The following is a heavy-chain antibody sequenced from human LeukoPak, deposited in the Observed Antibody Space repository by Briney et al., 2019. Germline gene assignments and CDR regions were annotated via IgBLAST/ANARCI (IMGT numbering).Heavy chain of an antibody. CDR3: ARLYSSSWYSYYYYYMDV. D-gene: IGHD6-13*01. V-gene: IGHV4-34*01. Sequence: PSETLSLTCAVYGGSFSGYYWSWIRQPPGKGLEWIGEINHSGSTNYNPSLKSRVTISVDTSKNQFSLKLSSVTAADTAVYYCARLYSSSWYSYYYYYMDVWGKGTTVTISS. J-gene: IGHJ6*03. CDR1: GGSFSGYY. CDR2: INHSGST.